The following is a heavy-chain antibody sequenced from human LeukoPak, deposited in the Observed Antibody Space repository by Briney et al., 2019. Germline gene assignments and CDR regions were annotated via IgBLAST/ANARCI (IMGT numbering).Heavy chain of an antibody. CDR1: GGTFSSYA. Sequence: ASVKVSCKASGGTFSSYAISWVRQAPGQGLEWMGRIIPILGIANYAQKFQGRVTITADKSTSTAYMELSSLRSEDTAVYYCARVLELYYYDTPRFDPWGQGTLVTVSS. D-gene: IGHD3-22*01. V-gene: IGHV1-69*04. J-gene: IGHJ5*02. CDR3: ARVLELYYYDTPRFDP. CDR2: IIPILGIA.